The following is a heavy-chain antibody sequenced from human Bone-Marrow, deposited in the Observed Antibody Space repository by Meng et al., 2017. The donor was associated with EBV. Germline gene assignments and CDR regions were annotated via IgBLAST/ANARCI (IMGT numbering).Heavy chain of an antibody. CDR1: GGTFSSYA. D-gene: IGHD1-26*01. J-gene: IGHJ5*02. CDR2: IIPIFGTA. Sequence: VEVVQGGAEVKKPGSSVKVSCKASGGTFSSYASSWVRQAPRQGLEWMGGIIPIFGTANYAQKFQGRVTITADESTSTAYMELSSLRSEDTAVYYCARDCSGSYNNWFDPWGQGTLVTVSS. CDR3: ARDCSGSYNNWFDP. V-gene: IGHV1-69*01.